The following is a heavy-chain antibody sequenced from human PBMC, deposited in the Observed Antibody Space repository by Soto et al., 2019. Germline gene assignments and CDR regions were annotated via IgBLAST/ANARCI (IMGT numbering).Heavy chain of an antibody. CDR1: CYTLNYYG. CDR3: ARDWSRYFDSSGLMWFY. J-gene: IGHJ4*02. V-gene: IGHV1-18*04. CDR2: ISAHNGDT. Sequence: AAVKVSCKASCYTLNYYGISWVRQAPGQGLEWVGWISAHNGDTKYAQNLQGRLTLTTDTSTSTAYMELTSLTSDDTAVYYCARDWSRYFDSSGLMWFYWGQGTLVTVSS. D-gene: IGHD3-22*01.